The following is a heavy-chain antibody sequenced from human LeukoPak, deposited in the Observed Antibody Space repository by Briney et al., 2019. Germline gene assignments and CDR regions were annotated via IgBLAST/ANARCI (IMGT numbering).Heavy chain of an antibody. V-gene: IGHV3-7*01. J-gene: IGHJ6*02. CDR3: ARDHYHILTGYRYYYYGMDV. CDR2: IKQDGSEK. CDR1: GFTFSSYW. D-gene: IGHD3-9*01. Sequence: GGSLRLSCAASGFTFSSYWMSWVRQAPGKGLEWVANIKQDGSEKYYVDSVKGRFTISRDNAKNSLYLQMNSLRAEDTAVYYCARDHYHILTGYRYYYYGMDVWGQGTTVTVSS.